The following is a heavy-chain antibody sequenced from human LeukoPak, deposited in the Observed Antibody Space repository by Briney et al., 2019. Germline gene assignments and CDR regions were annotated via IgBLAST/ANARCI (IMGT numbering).Heavy chain of an antibody. J-gene: IGHJ6*02. CDR3: AREEYKYGLGALDV. CDR1: GFRFSAYA. D-gene: IGHD5-18*01. CDR2: ISIDGSTQ. V-gene: IGHV3-30-3*01. Sequence: AGGSLRLSCTASGFRFSAYAMQWVRQAPGKGLEWVAVISIDGSTQYYADSVRGRFSISRDNSENTLYLEMSSLRGEDTGIFYCAREEYKYGLGALDVWGQGTTVTVSS.